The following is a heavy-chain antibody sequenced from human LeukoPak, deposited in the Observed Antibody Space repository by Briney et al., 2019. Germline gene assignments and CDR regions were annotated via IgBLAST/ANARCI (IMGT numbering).Heavy chain of an antibody. CDR1: GLTFNNYA. CDR3: VRGGEGDHLDY. J-gene: IGHJ4*01. D-gene: IGHD2-21*02. CDR2: ISGRGASK. V-gene: IGHV3-23*01. Sequence: PGGSLRLSCAVSGLTFNNYAMSWVRQAPGKGLEWVSGISGRGASKYYADSVKGRFTVSRDNSKNTLYLQMNSLRAEDTALYYCVRGGEGDHLDYWGQGTLVTVSS.